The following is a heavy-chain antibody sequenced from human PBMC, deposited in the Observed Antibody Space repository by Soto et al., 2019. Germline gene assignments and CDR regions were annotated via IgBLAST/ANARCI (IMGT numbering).Heavy chain of an antibody. J-gene: IGHJ4*02. CDR1: GFTFSTNA. CDR2: ISGSGNTI. V-gene: IGHV3-23*01. CDR3: AKVGYDTYGYYLRSLDY. D-gene: IGHD3-3*01. Sequence: GGSLRLSCGASGFTFSTNAMSWFRQAPGMGLEFVSLISGSGNTIYYADSVKGRFTISRDNSKNTVSLQMNSLRAEDTAVYYCAKVGYDTYGYYLRSLDYWGQGTLVTVSS.